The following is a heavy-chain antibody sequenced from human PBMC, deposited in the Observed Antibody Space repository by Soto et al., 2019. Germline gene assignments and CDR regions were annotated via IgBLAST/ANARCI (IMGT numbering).Heavy chain of an antibody. CDR3: AKVRSAYSYYFDY. Sequence: PGGSLRLSCAASGFTFSSYAMRWVRQAPGKGLEWVSAISGSGGSTYYADSVKGRSTISRDNSKNTLYLQMNSLRAEDTAVYYCAKVRSAYSYYFDYWGQGTLVTVSS. J-gene: IGHJ4*02. D-gene: IGHD2-15*01. CDR1: GFTFSSYA. CDR2: ISGSGGST. V-gene: IGHV3-23*01.